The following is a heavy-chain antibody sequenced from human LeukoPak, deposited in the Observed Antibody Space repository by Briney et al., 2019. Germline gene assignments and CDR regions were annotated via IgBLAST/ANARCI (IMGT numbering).Heavy chain of an antibody. D-gene: IGHD3-10*01. J-gene: IGHJ4*02. CDR3: AKDKSGLWFGELGGSFDY. CDR2: ISYDGSNK. V-gene: IGHV3-30*18. Sequence: PGGSLRLSCAASGFTFSSYGMHWVSQAQGKGLEWVAVISYDGSNKYYADSVKGRFTISRDNSKNTLYLQMNSLRAEDTAVYYCAKDKSGLWFGELGGSFDYWGQGALVTVSS. CDR1: GFTFSSYG.